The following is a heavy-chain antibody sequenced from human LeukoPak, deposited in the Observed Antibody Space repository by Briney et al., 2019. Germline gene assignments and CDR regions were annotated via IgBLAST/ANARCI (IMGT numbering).Heavy chain of an antibody. CDR3: ATDIYGDHDY. D-gene: IGHD4-17*01. CDR2: ISYSSSYI. Sequence: PGGSLRLSCAGSGFTFSSYSMNWVRQAPGKGLEWVSSISYSSSYIYYADSVKGRFTISRDNAKNSLYLHMNSLRAEDTAVYYCATDIYGDHDYWGQGTLVTVSS. CDR1: GFTFSSYS. V-gene: IGHV3-21*01. J-gene: IGHJ4*02.